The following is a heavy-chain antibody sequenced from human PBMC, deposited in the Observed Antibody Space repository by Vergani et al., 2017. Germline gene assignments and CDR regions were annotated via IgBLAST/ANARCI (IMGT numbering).Heavy chain of an antibody. CDR2: ISPGASTV. V-gene: IGHV3-11*04. Sequence: LEESGGGSVKPGGSLRLSCAASGFKFSDHYMSWIRQAPGQGLEWVSHISPGASTVSYTDSVTGRFTVSRYNDNNSLTLDMTTLRVEDTAVYYCARARKFRFGVVWENWFDPWGQGTLVTVSS. CDR3: ARARKFRFGVVWENWFDP. CDR1: GFKFSDHY. D-gene: IGHD3-3*01. J-gene: IGHJ5*02.